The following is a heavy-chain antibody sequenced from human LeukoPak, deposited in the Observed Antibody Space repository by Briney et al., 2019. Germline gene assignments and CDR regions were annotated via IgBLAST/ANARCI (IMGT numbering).Heavy chain of an antibody. J-gene: IGHJ4*02. D-gene: IGHD6-19*01. CDR3: AKVGAAVAGDFDY. CDR1: GFTFSNYA. V-gene: IGHV3-23*01. CDR2: ISGGGDIT. Sequence: GGSLRLSCAASGFTFSNYAMTWVRQAPGKGLEWVSTISGGGDITHYADPVKGRFTISRGNSKNTLHLQMNSLRAEDTAVYYCAKVGAAVAGDFDYWGQGTLVTVSS.